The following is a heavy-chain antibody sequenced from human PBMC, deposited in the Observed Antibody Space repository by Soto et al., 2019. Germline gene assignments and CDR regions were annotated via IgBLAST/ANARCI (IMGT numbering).Heavy chain of an antibody. J-gene: IGHJ4*02. Sequence: GSLRLSCAASGFTFSSYGMHWVRQAPGKGLEWVAVISYDGSNKYYVDSVKGRFTISRDNSKNTLYLQMNSLRAEDTAVYYCAKDLRWLRRGGYYFDYWGQGTLVTVSS. D-gene: IGHD5-12*01. CDR2: ISYDGSNK. V-gene: IGHV3-30*18. CDR1: GFTFSSYG. CDR3: AKDLRWLRRGGYYFDY.